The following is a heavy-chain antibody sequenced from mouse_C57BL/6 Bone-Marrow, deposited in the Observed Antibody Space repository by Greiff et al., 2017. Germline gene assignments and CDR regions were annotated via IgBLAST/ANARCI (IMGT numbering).Heavy chain of an antibody. V-gene: IGHV1-64*01. D-gene: IGHD1-1*01. CDR1: GYTFTSYW. CDR3: ARPRTHYGFSS. Sequence: VQLQQPGAELVKPGASVKLSCKASGYTFTSYWMHWVKQRPGQGLEWIGMIHPNSGSTNYNEKFKSKATLTVDKSSSTAYMQLSSLTSEDSAVYYCARPRTHYGFSSWGQGTTLTVSS. J-gene: IGHJ2*01. CDR2: IHPNSGST.